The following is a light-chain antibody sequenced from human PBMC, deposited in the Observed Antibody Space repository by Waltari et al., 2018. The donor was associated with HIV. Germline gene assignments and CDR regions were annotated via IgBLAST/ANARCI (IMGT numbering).Light chain of an antibody. CDR2: DVS. V-gene: IGLV2-11*01. J-gene: IGLJ1*01. Sequence: QSALTQPPSVSGSPGQSVTISCTGTRSDVGAYNYVSWYQQHPGKAPKLIIFDVSQLPSGVPDRFSGSKSGSTASLTISGLQTEDEADYFCCAYAAAHISYVFGSGTKVAVL. CDR3: CAYAAAHISYV. CDR1: RSDVGAYNY.